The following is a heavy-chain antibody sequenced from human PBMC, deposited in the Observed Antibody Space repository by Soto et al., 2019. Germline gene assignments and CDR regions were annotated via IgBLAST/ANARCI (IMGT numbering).Heavy chain of an antibody. CDR2: VYNIGST. V-gene: IGHV4-30-4*01. CDR1: GGSISSGGYF. CDR3: ARGPAGDKVDY. D-gene: IGHD7-27*01. Sequence: QVQLQESGPGLVEPSQTLSLTCTVSGGSISSGGYFWSWIRQPPGKGLEWIGHVYNIGSTYSNPSLTSRVTISVDTSKNQCSLRLSFVTAADTAVYYCARGPAGDKVDYWCQGTLVTVSS. J-gene: IGHJ4*02.